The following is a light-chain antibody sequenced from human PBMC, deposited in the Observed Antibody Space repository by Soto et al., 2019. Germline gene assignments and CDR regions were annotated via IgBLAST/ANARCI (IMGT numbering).Light chain of an antibody. V-gene: IGKV1-5*03. CDR1: QSISHW. J-gene: IGKJ1*01. Sequence: DIQMTQSPSTLSASVGDRVTITCRASQSISHWLAWYQQKPGMAPKLLIAQASYLESGVPSRFSGSGSGTEFTLTISSPQPGDFATYYCQQYYSYSRTFGQGTKVEIK. CDR3: QQYYSYSRT. CDR2: QAS.